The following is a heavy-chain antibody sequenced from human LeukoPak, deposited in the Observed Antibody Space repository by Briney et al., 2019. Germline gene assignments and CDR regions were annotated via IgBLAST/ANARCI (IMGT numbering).Heavy chain of an antibody. Sequence: GTSLRLSCAASGFIFGNYAMHWVRQAPGKGLERVAVISLDGTTTSYADSVKGRFTISRDNSKNTLYLQMNNLRDEDTALYYCAKDHSSPTRDWYFDLWGRGTVVTVSS. CDR2: ISLDGTTT. J-gene: IGHJ2*01. CDR3: AKDHSSPTRDWYFDL. D-gene: IGHD6-6*01. CDR1: GFIFGNYA. V-gene: IGHV3-30*14.